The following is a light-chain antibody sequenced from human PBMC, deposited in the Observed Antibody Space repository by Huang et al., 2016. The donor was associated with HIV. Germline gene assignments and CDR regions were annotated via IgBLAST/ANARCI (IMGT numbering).Light chain of an antibody. CDR1: QGISSW. Sequence: DIQMTQSPSTLSASVGDRVTITCRASQGISSWLAWYQQIPGKAPKLLSYKASTLESGVPSRFSGSGSGTEFTLTISSLQADDSATYFCQQYETYSRTFGRGTKVEIK. V-gene: IGKV1-5*03. CDR3: QQYETYSRT. J-gene: IGKJ1*01. CDR2: KAS.